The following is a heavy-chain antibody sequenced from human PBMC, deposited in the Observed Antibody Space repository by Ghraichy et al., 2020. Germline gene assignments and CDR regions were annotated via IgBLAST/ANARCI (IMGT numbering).Heavy chain of an antibody. Sequence: GGSLRLSCTASIFSFSSYAMTWVRQAPGKGLEWVSTIDGSGGNTYYADSVRGRFTISRDNSQNTLYLQMSSLRAEDTAIYYCAKGFEGDCSIITCYRNDFYFDSWGQGTLVTVSS. CDR3: AKGFEGDCSIITCYRNDFYFDS. CDR2: IDGSGGNT. CDR1: IFSFSSYA. V-gene: IGHV3-23*01. J-gene: IGHJ4*02. D-gene: IGHD2-2*01.